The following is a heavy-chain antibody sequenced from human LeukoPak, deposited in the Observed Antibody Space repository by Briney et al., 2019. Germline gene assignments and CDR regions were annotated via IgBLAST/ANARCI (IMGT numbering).Heavy chain of an antibody. V-gene: IGHV1-18*01. J-gene: IGHJ4*02. CDR2: ISAYNGNT. Sequence: ASVKVSCKASGYTFTSYGISWVRQAPGQGLEWMGWISAYNGNTNYAQKLQGRVTMTTDTSTSTAYMELRSLRSDDTAVYYCARDYDILTGYYPPIGYWGQGTLVTVSS. D-gene: IGHD3-9*01. CDR1: GYTFTSYG. CDR3: ARDYDILTGYYPPIGY.